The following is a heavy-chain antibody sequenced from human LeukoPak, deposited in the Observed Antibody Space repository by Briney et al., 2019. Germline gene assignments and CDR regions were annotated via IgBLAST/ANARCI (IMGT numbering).Heavy chain of an antibody. CDR3: ARHFAYSSSSYFDY. CDR2: VYYTGST. J-gene: IGHJ4*02. D-gene: IGHD6-6*01. CDR1: GGSVSSYY. V-gene: IGHV4-59*08. Sequence: PSETLSLTCSASGGSVSSYYWSWIRQPPGKGLEWIGYVYYTGSTNYNPSLKSRVTMFEDKSKNQFSLRLYSVTVADTAVYYCARHFAYSSSSYFDYWGQGSLVTVSS.